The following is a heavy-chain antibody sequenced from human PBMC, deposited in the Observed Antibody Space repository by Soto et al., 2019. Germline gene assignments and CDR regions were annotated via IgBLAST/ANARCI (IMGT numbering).Heavy chain of an antibody. CDR2: IYYTGII. Sequence: QVQLQESGPRLVKPSQTLSLTCTVSGGSLNSGDYYWSWIRQPPGKGLEWVGYIYYTGIIDYNPSLKSRITISMDTSKNQFYLRVDSVTAADTGVYFCGRWSWVGVAGMDVWGQGTTVTVSS. CDR3: GRWSWVGVAGMDV. D-gene: IGHD2-21*01. CDR1: GGSLNSGDYY. J-gene: IGHJ6*02. V-gene: IGHV4-30-4*01.